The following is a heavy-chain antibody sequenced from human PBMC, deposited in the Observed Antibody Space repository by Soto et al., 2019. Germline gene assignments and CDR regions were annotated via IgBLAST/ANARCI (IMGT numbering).Heavy chain of an antibody. D-gene: IGHD2-2*01. CDR3: ARYIPGVRYYGMDV. CDR2: IGESGTPT. Sequence: EVQLLESGGGLVQPGGSLRLSCAASGFTFSSYAMNWVRRAPGKGLEWVSLIGESGTPTYYADSVKGRFIISRDNSGNTLFLEMYSLRAEDTAVYYCARYIPGVRYYGMDVWGQGTTVTVSS. V-gene: IGHV3-23*01. J-gene: IGHJ6*02. CDR1: GFTFSSYA.